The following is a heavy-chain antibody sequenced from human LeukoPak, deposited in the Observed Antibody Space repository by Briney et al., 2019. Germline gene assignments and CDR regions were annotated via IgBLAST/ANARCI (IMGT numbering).Heavy chain of an antibody. CDR1: GGSISSYY. CDR2: IYYSGST. CDR3: ASMAPRAYYGSGSLGN. J-gene: IGHJ4*02. V-gene: IGHV4-59*01. Sequence: PSETLSLTCTVSGGSISSYYWSWIRQPPGKGLEWIGYIYYSGSTNYNPSLKSRVTISVDTSKNQFSLKLSSVTAADTAVYYCASMAPRAYYGSGSLGNWGQGTLVTVSS. D-gene: IGHD3-10*01.